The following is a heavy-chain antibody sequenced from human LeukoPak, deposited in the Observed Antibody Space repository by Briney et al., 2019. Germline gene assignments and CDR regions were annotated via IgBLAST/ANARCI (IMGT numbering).Heavy chain of an antibody. V-gene: IGHV4-34*01. CDR1: GGSFSGYY. D-gene: IGHD3-3*01. J-gene: IGHJ5*02. CDR3: ARGQTYDFWSGYYTRWFDP. CDR2: INHSGST. Sequence: SETLSLTCAVYGGSFSGYYWSWIRQPPGKGLEWIGEINHSGSTNYNPSLESRVTISVDTSKNQFSLKLSSVTAADTAVYYCARGQTYDFWSGYYTRWFDPWGQGTLVTVSS.